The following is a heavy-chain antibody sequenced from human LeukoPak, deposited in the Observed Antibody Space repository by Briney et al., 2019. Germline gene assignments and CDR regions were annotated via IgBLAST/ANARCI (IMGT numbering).Heavy chain of an antibody. CDR3: ARLPCSVPNCHSSAVYFDF. Sequence: GESLKISCKGSGYSFTSYWIGWVRQMPGKGLEWMGIIYPGDSDTRYGPSFQGQVSISADKSISTTYLQWSSLKASDTAMYYCARLPCSVPNCHSSAVYFDFWGQGTLVTVSS. D-gene: IGHD2-2*02. V-gene: IGHV5-51*01. CDR1: GYSFTSYW. J-gene: IGHJ4*02. CDR2: IYPGDSDT.